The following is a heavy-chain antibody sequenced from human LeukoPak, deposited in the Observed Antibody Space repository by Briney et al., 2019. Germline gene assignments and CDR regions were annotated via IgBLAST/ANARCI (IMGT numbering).Heavy chain of an antibody. Sequence: GGSLRLSCAASGFTFSSYWMSWDRQSPGKGLEWVANIKQDGSEKYYVDSVKGRFTISRDNGKNSVFLQMTSLRPEDTAIYYCARTKWKYTSDTPTFDYWGQGTLVTV. CDR3: ARTKWKYTSDTPTFDY. D-gene: IGHD1-7*01. CDR2: IKQDGSEK. V-gene: IGHV3-7*01. CDR1: GFTFSSYW. J-gene: IGHJ4*02.